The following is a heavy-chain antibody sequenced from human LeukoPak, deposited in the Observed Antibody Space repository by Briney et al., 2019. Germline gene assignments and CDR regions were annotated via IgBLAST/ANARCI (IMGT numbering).Heavy chain of an antibody. J-gene: IGHJ4*02. D-gene: IGHD1-26*01. CDR3: ARDESGRRFDY. Sequence: NPGGSLRLSCAASGFTFNDYSMNWVRQAPGKGLEWVSSISGNSNYIYYADSVKGRFIISRDNAKNSLYLHLNSLRGEDTAVYYCARDESGRRFDYWGQGTLVTVSS. CDR2: ISGNSNYI. V-gene: IGHV3-21*01. CDR1: GFTFNDYS.